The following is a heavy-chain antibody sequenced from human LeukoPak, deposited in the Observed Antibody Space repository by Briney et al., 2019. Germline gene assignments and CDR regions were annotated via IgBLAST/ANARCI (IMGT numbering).Heavy chain of an antibody. Sequence: PGRSLRLSCAASGFTFSSYAMHWVRQAPAKGRGGVANIKQDGREKYYVDSVKGRFTISRDNAKNSLYLQMNSLRAEDTAVYYCARDLWVVVPAARYYYYYGMDVWGQGTTVTVSS. CDR2: IKQDGREK. V-gene: IGHV3-7*01. CDR3: ARDLWVVVPAARYYYYYGMDV. CDR1: GFTFSSYA. D-gene: IGHD2-2*01. J-gene: IGHJ6*02.